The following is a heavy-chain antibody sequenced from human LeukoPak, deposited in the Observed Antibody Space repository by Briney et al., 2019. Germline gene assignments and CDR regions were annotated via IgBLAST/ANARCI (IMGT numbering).Heavy chain of an antibody. CDR1: GGSISSGGYY. CDR3: ARAVTTDWYFDL. Sequence: PSQTLSLTCTVSGGSISSGGYYWSWIRQHPGNGLEWIGYIYYSGSTYYNPSLKSRVTISVDTSKNQFSLKLSSVTAADTAVYYCARAVTTDWYFDLWGRGTLVTVSS. CDR2: IYYSGST. V-gene: IGHV4-31*03. J-gene: IGHJ2*01. D-gene: IGHD4-17*01.